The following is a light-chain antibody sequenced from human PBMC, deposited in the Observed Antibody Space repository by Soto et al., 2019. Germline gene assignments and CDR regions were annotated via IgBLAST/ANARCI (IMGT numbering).Light chain of an antibody. CDR3: CSYAGRDTLYV. CDR2: DVS. CDR1: STDVGGYNY. Sequence: QSALTQPRSVSGPPGQSVTICCTGTSTDVGGYNYVSWYQQHPGKVPKLMLYDVSKRPSGVPDRFSGSKSGNTASLTISGLQAEDEADYYCCSYAGRDTLYVFGSGTKVTVL. V-gene: IGLV2-11*01. J-gene: IGLJ1*01.